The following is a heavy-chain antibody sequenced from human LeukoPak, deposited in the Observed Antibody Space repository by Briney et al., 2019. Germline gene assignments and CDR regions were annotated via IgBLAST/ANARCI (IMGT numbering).Heavy chain of an antibody. D-gene: IGHD2-2*01. CDR2: IIPIFGTA. CDR1: GGTFSSYA. CDR3: ARARVAEDQPFDY. Sequence: ASVKVSCKASGGTFSSYAISWVRQAPGQGLEWMGGIIPIFGTANYAQKFQGRVTITTDESTSTAYMELSSRRSEDTAVYYCARARVAEDQPFDYWGQGTLVTVSS. J-gene: IGHJ4*02. V-gene: IGHV1-69*05.